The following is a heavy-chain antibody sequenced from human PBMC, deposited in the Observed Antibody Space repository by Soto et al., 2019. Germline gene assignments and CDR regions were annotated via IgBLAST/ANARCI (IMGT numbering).Heavy chain of an antibody. CDR2: ISGYNGKT. CDR1: GYTFTSFG. V-gene: IGHV1-18*04. CDR3: ARDKRIDDFDWANYDD. Sequence: ASVKVSCKTSGYTFTSFGASWVRQAPLQGLEWMGWISGYNGKTKYAQTLQGRVTMTADTSTSTVYIDLWGLRSDDTAVYFCARDKRIDDFDWANYDDWGQGTTSAVS. D-gene: IGHD3-9*01. J-gene: IGHJ6*02.